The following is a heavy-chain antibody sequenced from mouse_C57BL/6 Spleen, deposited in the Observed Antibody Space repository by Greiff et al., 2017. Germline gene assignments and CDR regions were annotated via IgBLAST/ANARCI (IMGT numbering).Heavy chain of an antibody. CDR3: ARPYDYDRESFAY. J-gene: IGHJ3*01. CDR2: INPGSGGT. Sequence: QVQLKESGAELVRPGTSVKVSCKASGYAFTNYLIEWVKQRPGQGLEWIGVINPGSGGTNYNEKFKGKATLTADKTSSTAYMQLSSLTSEDSAVYFCARPYDYDRESFAYWGQGTLVTVSA. D-gene: IGHD2-4*01. CDR1: GYAFTNYL. V-gene: IGHV1-54*01.